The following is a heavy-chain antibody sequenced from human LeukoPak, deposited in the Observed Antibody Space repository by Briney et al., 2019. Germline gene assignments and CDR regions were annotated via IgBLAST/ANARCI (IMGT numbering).Heavy chain of an antibody. CDR3: STRGFSPMRYFQH. CDR1: GFTFSSNW. V-gene: IGHV3-74*01. D-gene: IGHD3-3*01. Sequence: GGSLRLSCVASGFTFSSNWMHWVRQAPGKGLAWVSRITSDGRTTSYADSVKGRFTISRDNGKNTLYLQMNSLRHADTAVYYLSTRGFSPMRYFQHWGQGTLVTVSS. J-gene: IGHJ1*01. CDR2: ITSDGRTT.